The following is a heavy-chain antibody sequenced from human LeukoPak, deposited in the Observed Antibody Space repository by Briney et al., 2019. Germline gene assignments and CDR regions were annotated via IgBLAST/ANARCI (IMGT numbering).Heavy chain of an antibody. J-gene: IGHJ4*02. CDR3: TTEYYRNGYNN. D-gene: IGHD3-3*01. Sequence: PGGSLRLSCAASGFTFSDAWMSWVRQAPGKGLEWVGHVKSKTNGETTDYPAPVKGRFTISRDDSKNTLYLQMNSLKTEDTAVYYCTTEYYRNGYNNWGQGTLVTVSS. CDR2: VKSKTNGETT. CDR1: GFTFSDAW. V-gene: IGHV3-15*01.